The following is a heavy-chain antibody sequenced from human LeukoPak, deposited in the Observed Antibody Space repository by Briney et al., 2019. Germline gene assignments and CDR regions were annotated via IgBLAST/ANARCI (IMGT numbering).Heavy chain of an antibody. CDR3: ARLPTSRARPYFDY. Sequence: SETRSLTCTVSGGSISSSSYYWGWIRQPPGKGLEWIGSIYYSGSTYYNPSLKSRVTISVDTSKNQFSLQLSYVTAADTAVYYCARLPTSRARPYFDYWGQGTLVTVSS. D-gene: IGHD6-6*01. J-gene: IGHJ4*02. CDR2: IYYSGST. V-gene: IGHV4-39*07. CDR1: GGSISSSSYY.